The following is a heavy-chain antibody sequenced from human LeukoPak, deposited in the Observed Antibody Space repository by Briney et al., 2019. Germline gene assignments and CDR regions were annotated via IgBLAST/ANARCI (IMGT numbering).Heavy chain of an antibody. J-gene: IGHJ4*02. D-gene: IGHD1-26*01. CDR2: ISPSGGST. Sequence: PGASVKVSCKAFGYTFTGYWMHWVRQAPGQGPEWMGVISPSGGSTIYAQKFQGRVTMTRNTSISTAYMELSSLRSEDTAVYYCARGTKGGSYYTWGQGTLVTVSS. V-gene: IGHV1-46*01. CDR3: ARGTKGGSYYT. CDR1: GYTFTGYW.